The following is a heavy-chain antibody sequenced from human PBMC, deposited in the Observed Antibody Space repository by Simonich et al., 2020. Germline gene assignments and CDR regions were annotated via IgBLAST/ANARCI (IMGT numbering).Heavy chain of an antibody. CDR2: ISSSSSYI. V-gene: IGHV3-21*01. Sequence: EVQLVESGGGLVKPGGSLRLSCAASGFTFSSYSMNWVRQAPGKGLELVSSISSSSSYIYYADSGKGRFTISGDNAKTSLYLKMNSLRAEDTAVYYCARWIAVAGTGAYGMDVWGQGTTVTVSS. D-gene: IGHD6-19*01. J-gene: IGHJ6*02. CDR3: ARWIAVAGTGAYGMDV. CDR1: GFTFSSYS.